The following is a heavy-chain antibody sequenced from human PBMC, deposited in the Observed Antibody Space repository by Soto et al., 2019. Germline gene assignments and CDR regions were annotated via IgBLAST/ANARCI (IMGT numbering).Heavy chain of an antibody. D-gene: IGHD6-13*01. CDR2: ISSNSAYI. V-gene: IGHV3-21*01. CDR1: GFTFRSFT. CDR3: TRDASRDSSARGWFDP. Sequence: GGSLRLSCAASGFTFRSFTMDWVRQAPGKGLEWVSTISSNSAYIYYTDVLRGRFTISRDNAKNSLHLQMNSLRAEDTAVYYCTRDASRDSSARGWFDPWGPGTLVTVSS. J-gene: IGHJ5*02.